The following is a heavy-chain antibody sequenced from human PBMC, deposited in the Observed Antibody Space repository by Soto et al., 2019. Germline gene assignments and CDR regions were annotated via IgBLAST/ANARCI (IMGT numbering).Heavy chain of an antibody. J-gene: IGHJ5*02. Sequence: GASVKVSCKASGGTFSSYAISWVRQAPGQGLEWMGGIIPIFGTANYAQKFQGRVTITADKSTSTAYMELSSLRSEDTAVYYCARVPGSSWYNYNWFDPWGQGTLVTVSS. CDR3: ARVPGSSWYNYNWFDP. V-gene: IGHV1-69*06. CDR1: GGTFSSYA. D-gene: IGHD6-13*01. CDR2: IIPIFGTA.